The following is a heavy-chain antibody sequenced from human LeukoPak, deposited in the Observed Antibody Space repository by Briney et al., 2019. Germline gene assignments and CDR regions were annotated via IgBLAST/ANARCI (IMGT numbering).Heavy chain of an antibody. CDR2: IIPIFGTA. D-gene: IGHD5-24*01. CDR3: ASGVARDGYNKVY. CDR1: GGTFSSYA. J-gene: IGHJ4*02. V-gene: IGHV1-69*05. Sequence: SVKVSCKASGGTFSSYAISWVRQAPGQGLEWMGGIIPIFGTANYAQKFQGRVTITTDESTSTAYMERSSLRSEDTAVYYCASGVARDGYNKVYWGQGTLVTVSS.